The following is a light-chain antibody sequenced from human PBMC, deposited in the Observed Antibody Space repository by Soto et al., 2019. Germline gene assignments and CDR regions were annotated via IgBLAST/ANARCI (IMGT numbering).Light chain of an antibody. CDR1: QTISSY. V-gene: IGKV1-39*01. Sequence: DIQMTQSPSSLSATVGDRVTITCRASQTISSYLSWYQQTPGRAPKLLIYAASSLQGGVPSRFSGSGSGTDFTVTISRLQPEDLATCYCQQTYSTPSTWTFGQGTKVQIK. J-gene: IGKJ1*01. CDR2: AAS. CDR3: QQTYSTPSTWT.